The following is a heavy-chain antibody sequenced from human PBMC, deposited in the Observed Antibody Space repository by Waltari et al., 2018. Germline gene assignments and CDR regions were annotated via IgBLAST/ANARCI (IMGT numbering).Heavy chain of an antibody. D-gene: IGHD1-7*01. CDR3: ARTPPNWNYWFDP. V-gene: IGHV1-18*01. Sequence: QVQLVQSGAEVKKTGASVKVSCKASGYNFISYGISWGRQAPGQGLEWMGWISAYNGNTNHAQKLQGRVTMTTDTSTSTAYMERRSLRSDDTAVYYCARTPPNWNYWFDPWGRGTLVTVSS. CDR1: GYNFISYG. CDR2: ISAYNGNT. J-gene: IGHJ5*02.